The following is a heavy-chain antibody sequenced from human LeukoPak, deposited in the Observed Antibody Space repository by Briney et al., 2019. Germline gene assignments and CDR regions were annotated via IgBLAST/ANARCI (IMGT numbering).Heavy chain of an antibody. J-gene: IGHJ4*02. CDR2: IYYSGST. Sequence: PSETLSLTCTVSGGSISSSSSYHWGWIRQPPGKGLEWIGSIYYSGSTYYNPSLKSRVTISVDTSKNQFSLKLTSVTAADTAVYYCARVYDVWSGYSLYYFDCWGQGTLVTVSS. D-gene: IGHD3-3*01. CDR3: ARVYDVWSGYSLYYFDC. V-gene: IGHV4-39*07. CDR1: GGSISSSSSYH.